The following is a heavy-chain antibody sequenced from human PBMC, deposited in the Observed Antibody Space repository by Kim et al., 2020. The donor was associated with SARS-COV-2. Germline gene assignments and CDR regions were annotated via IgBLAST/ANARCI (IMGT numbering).Heavy chain of an antibody. D-gene: IGHD1-1*01. CDR3: ARERYADENGSKSHFDV. CDR1: GFTFDSSW. V-gene: IGHV3-7*03. J-gene: IGHJ2*01. Sequence: GGSLRLSCAASGFTFDSSWMTWVRQAPGKGLEWLANIKQDGSEEYYVASVKGRFTISRDNAKKSPSMQMNILRAGDTAGYYCARERYADENGSKSHFDVWGRGTLVTVSS. CDR2: IKQDGSEE.